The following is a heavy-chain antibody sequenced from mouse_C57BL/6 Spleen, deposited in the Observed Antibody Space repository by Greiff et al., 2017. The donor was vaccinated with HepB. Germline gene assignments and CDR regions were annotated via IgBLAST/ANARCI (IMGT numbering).Heavy chain of an antibody. Sequence: VQLQQSGPELVKPGASVKISCKASGYAFSSSWMNWVKQRPGKGLEWIGRIYPGDGDTNYNGKFKGKATLTADKSSSTAYMQLSSLTSEDSAVYFCAGDEGYYPWGQGTTLTVSS. J-gene: IGHJ2*01. CDR1: GYAFSSSW. CDR3: AGDEGYYP. D-gene: IGHD2-3*01. CDR2: IYPGDGDT. V-gene: IGHV1-82*01.